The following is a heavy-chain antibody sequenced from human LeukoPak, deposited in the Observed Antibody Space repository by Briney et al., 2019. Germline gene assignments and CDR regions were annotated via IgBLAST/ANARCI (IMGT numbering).Heavy chain of an antibody. V-gene: IGHV4-39*01. D-gene: IGHD5-12*01. CDR2: IYSTGNT. J-gene: IGHJ5*02. Sequence: SETLSLTCTVSGGSISSSSNYWGWIRQPPGKGLEWIGTIYSTGNTYYNPSLKSRLTISVDTSKNQFSLKLSSVTAADTAVYYCARGGESGYGTWAQGSLVTVSS. CDR1: GGSISSSSNY. CDR3: ARGGESGYGT.